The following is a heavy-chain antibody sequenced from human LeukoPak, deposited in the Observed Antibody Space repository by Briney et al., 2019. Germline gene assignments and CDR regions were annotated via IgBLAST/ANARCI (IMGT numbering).Heavy chain of an antibody. CDR1: GFSFSSYW. D-gene: IGHD3-10*01. V-gene: IGHV3-74*01. CDR3: ARDIYPHGSGSDSY. CDR2: INSDASRT. Sequence: GGSLRLSCVASGFSFSSYWMYWVRQAPGKGLVWVSRINSDASRTNYAESVKGRFTISRDNAKNTLYLQMNSLRAEDTALYYCARDIYPHGSGSDSYWGQGTLVTVSS. J-gene: IGHJ4*02.